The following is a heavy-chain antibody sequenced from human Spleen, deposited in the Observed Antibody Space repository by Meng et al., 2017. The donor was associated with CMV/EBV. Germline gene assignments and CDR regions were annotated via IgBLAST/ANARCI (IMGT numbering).Heavy chain of an antibody. CDR2: INPNTGDT. D-gene: IGHD2-21*01. CDR3: ARVIATTRPGSPLEH. CDR1: GYTFTGYH. V-gene: IGHV1-2*02. Sequence: ASVKVSCKASGYTFTGYHIHWVRQAPGQGLEWMAYINPNTGDTKYAQKFQGRVTVTRDTSITTAYMELSSLTSDDTAVYYCARVIATTRPGSPLEHWGQGTLVTVSS. J-gene: IGHJ1*01.